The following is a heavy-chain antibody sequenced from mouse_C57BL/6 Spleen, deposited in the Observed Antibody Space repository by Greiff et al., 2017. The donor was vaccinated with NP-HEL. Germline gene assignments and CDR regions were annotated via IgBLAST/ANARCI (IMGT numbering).Heavy chain of an antibody. V-gene: IGHV14-4*01. CDR1: GFNIKDDY. D-gene: IGHD1-1*01. CDR2: IDPENGDT. Sequence: EVQLQESGAELVRPGASVKLSCTASGFNIKDDYMHWVKQRPEQGLEWIGWIDPENGDTEYASKFQGKATITADTSSNTAYLQLSSLTSEDTAVYYCTITTGVATDVWGTGTTVTVSS. CDR3: TITTGVATDV. J-gene: IGHJ1*03.